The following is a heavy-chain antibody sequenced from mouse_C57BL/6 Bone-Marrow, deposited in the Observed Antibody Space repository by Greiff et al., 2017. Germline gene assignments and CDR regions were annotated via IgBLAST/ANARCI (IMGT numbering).Heavy chain of an antibody. V-gene: IGHV1-50*01. CDR3: ARGGDAFAF. J-gene: IGHJ3*01. CDR1: GYTFTSYW. D-gene: IGHD2-13*01. CDR2: IDPSDSYT. Sequence: QVQLQQPGAELVKPGASVKLSCKASGYTFTSYWMQWVKQRPGQGLEWIGEIDPSDSYTNYNQKFKGKATLTVDTSSSPAYMQLSSLTSEDSAVYYCARGGDAFAFWGQGTLVTVSA.